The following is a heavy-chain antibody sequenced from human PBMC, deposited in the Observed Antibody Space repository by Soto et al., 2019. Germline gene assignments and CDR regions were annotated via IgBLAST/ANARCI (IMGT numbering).Heavy chain of an antibody. CDR3: ARAYSGRLPRRADYYYALDV. V-gene: IGHV3-13*05. CDR1: GCNCIDYD. Sequence: VVSMRVCYTAAGCNCIDYDVHWVRQGSGKGLEWVSTIGAARDPYYTGSVKGLFTISRENARNSMFLQMNSVTVGDTAVYYCARAYSGRLPRRADYYYALDVWGQGTTVPV. CDR2: IGAARDP. D-gene: IGHD2-15*01. J-gene: IGHJ6*02.